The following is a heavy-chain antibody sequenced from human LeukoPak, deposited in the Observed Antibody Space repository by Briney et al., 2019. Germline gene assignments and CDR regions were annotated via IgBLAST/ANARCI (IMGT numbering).Heavy chain of an antibody. CDR2: IYYSGST. D-gene: IGHD6-13*01. Sequence: SETLSLTCTVSGGSISSGDYYWSWIRQPPGKGLEWIGYIYYSGSTNYNPSLKSRVTISVDTSKNQFSLKLSSVTAADTAVYYCARDGGIAAAGTGYWGQGTLVTVSS. CDR1: GGSISSGDYY. V-gene: IGHV4-30-4*01. CDR3: ARDGGIAAAGTGY. J-gene: IGHJ4*02.